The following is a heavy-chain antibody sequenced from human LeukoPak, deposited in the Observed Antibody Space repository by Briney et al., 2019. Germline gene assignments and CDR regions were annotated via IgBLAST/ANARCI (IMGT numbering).Heavy chain of an antibody. CDR3: ARDGPERLFDY. CDR1: RFTFSIYW. J-gene: IGHJ4*02. D-gene: IGHD5-24*01. CDR2: INQDGSEI. Sequence: GGSLRLSCAASRFTFSIYWMTWVRQAPGKGLEWVANINQDGSEIYYVDSVRGRFTISRDNAKNSLYLQMNSLRAEDTAVYYCARDGPERLFDYWGQGTLVTVSS. V-gene: IGHV3-7*01.